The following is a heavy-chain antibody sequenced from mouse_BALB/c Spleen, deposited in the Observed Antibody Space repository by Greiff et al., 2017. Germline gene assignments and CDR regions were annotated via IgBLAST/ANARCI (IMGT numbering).Heavy chain of an antibody. CDR3: ARAYLYAMDY. V-gene: IGHV1-7*01. J-gene: IGHJ4*01. CDR1: GYTFTSYW. D-gene: IGHD6-5*01. CDR2: INPSTGYT. Sequence: VQLVESGAELAKPGASVKMSCKASGYTFTSYWMHWVKQRPGQGLEWIGYINPSTGYTEYNQKFKDKATLTADKSSSTAYMQLSSLTSEDSAVYYCARAYLYAMDYWGQGTSVTVSS.